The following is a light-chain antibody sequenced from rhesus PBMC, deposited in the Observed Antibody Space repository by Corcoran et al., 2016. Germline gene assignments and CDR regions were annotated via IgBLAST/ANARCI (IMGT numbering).Light chain of an antibody. V-gene: IGKV3-24*01. CDR1: QSVSSS. J-gene: IGKJ4*01. CDR3: LQHSNWPLT. CDR2: VAS. Sequence: EIVMTQSPATLSLSPGERATLSCRASQSVSSSLAWYQQNPGQAPRLLIYVASSRAAGIPDRFSGSGSGTDVTLTISSLEPEDVAVYYCLQHSNWPLTFGGGTKLELK.